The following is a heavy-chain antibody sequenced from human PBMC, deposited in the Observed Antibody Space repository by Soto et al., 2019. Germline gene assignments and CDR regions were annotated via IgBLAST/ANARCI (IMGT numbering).Heavy chain of an antibody. Sequence: GESLKISCKADGYSFTRHWIGWVRQVPGRGLEWVAVIYPADSDARYSPSFRGRGTISVDISINTVYLQWRSLKASDTAIYFCARQAIVTAPERGAYLDSWGQGTLVTVSS. CDR2: IYPADSDA. D-gene: IGHD2-15*01. CDR1: GYSFTRHW. V-gene: IGHV5-51*01. J-gene: IGHJ4*02. CDR3: ARQAIVTAPERGAYLDS.